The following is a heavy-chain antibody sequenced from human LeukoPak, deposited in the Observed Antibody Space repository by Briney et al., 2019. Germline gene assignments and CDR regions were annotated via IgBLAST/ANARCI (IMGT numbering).Heavy chain of an antibody. J-gene: IGHJ4*02. CDR1: GSTFSSYA. CDR2: ISSSGSTI. V-gene: IGHV3-48*03. CDR3: ARESYDSSGYYIFFDY. D-gene: IGHD3-22*01. Sequence: GGSLRLSCAASGSTFSSYAMNWVRQAPGKGLEWVSYISSSGSTIYYADSVKGRFTISRDNAKNSLYLQMNSLRAEDTAVYYCARESYDSSGYYIFFDYWGQGTLVTVSS.